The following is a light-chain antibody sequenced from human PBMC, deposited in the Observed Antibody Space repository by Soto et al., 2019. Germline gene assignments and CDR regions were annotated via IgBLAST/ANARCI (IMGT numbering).Light chain of an antibody. CDR3: QQRTNCSRS. Sequence: ESVLMQSPGILSLTPGERATLSCRASQEVSSYLSWYQQKPGQAPRLLIYDASNRATGIPARFSGSGSGTDFTLTISSLEPEELAVYDCQQRTNCSRSFGLGTKADI. J-gene: IGKJ3*01. CDR2: DAS. CDR1: QEVSSY. V-gene: IGKV3D-11*01.